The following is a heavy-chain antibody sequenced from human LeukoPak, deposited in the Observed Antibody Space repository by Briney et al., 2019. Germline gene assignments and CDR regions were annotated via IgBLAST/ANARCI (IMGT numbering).Heavy chain of an antibody. CDR1: GFTFDDYA. CDR3: TTDPGGSYFGWFDP. D-gene: IGHD1-26*01. V-gene: IGHV3-15*01. CDR2: IKSKTDGGTT. J-gene: IGHJ5*02. Sequence: SGGSLRLSCAASGFTFDDYAMHWVRQAPGKGLEWVGRIKSKTDGGTTDYAAPVKGRFTISRDDSKNTLYLQMNSLKTEDTAVYYCTTDPGGSYFGWFDPWGQGTLVTVSS.